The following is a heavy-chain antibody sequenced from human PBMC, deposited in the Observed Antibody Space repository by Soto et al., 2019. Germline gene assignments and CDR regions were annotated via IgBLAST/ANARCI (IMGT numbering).Heavy chain of an antibody. CDR3: ARGLLVWYGELSRRGDHYYYMDV. V-gene: IGHV4-34*04. D-gene: IGHD3-10*01. CDR2: INDSGSS. CDR1: GGSFSGYY. Sequence: QVQLQQWGAGLLKPSETLSLMCAVYGGSFSGYYWTWIRQPPGKGLEWIGEINDSGSSRNNPSLKSRATKSVDASKKQVSLKLNSGTAADTAVYYCARGLLVWYGELSRRGDHYYYMDVWGKGTTVAVSS. J-gene: IGHJ6*03.